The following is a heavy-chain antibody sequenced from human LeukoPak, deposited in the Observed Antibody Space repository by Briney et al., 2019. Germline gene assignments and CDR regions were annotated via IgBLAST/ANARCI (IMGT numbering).Heavy chain of an antibody. CDR2: ISSSGSTI. CDR1: GFTFSSYG. CDR3: ARVRCSGGSCPYYYYYYYMDV. V-gene: IGHV3-48*04. Sequence: GGSLRLSCAASGFTFSSYGMHWVRQAPGKGLEWVSYISSSGSTIYYADSVKGRFTISRDNAKNSLYLQMNSLRAEDTAVYYCARVRCSGGSCPYYYYYYYMDVWGKGTTVTVSS. D-gene: IGHD2-15*01. J-gene: IGHJ6*03.